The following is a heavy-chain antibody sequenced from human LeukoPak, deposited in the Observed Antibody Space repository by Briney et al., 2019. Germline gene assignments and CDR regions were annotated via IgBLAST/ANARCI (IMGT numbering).Heavy chain of an antibody. V-gene: IGHV3-30*02. J-gene: IGHJ4*02. D-gene: IGHD6-13*01. CDR1: GFTFTSYG. CDR2: IRYDGSNK. Sequence: GGSLRLSCAASGFTFTSYGMHWVRQAPGKGLEWVAFIRYDGSNKYYADSVKGRFTISRDNSKNTLYLQMNSLRAEDTAVYYCAKAVAAAGTLDYWGQGTLVTVSS. CDR3: AKAVAAAGTLDY.